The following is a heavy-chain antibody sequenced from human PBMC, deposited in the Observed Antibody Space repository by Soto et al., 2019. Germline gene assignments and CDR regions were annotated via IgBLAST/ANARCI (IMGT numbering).Heavy chain of an antibody. J-gene: IGHJ5*02. D-gene: IGHD6-6*01. CDR2: ISYDGSNK. CDR3: AKVAYSSSSGIDP. CDR1: GFTFSSYG. Sequence: GGSLRLSCAASGFTFSSYGMHWVRQAPGKGLEWVAVISYDGSNKYYADSVKGRFTISRDNSKNTLYLQMNSLRAEDTAVYYCAKVAYSSSSGIDPWGQGTLVTVSS. V-gene: IGHV3-30*18.